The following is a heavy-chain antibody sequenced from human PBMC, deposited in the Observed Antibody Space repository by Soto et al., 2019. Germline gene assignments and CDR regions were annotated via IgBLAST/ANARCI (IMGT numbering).Heavy chain of an antibody. V-gene: IGHV4-4*07. J-gene: IGHJ4*02. CDR3: ARINGGSPDF. D-gene: IGHD2-15*01. CDR2: IYISGTT. CDR1: GGSMNAHF. Sequence: TSETLSLTCTVSGGSMNAHFWSWIRQSAGKGLEWIGHIYISGTTMYNPSLKSRVTMSVDPPKNQLSLKLTSVTAADTAVYYCARINGGSPDFWGQGTLVT.